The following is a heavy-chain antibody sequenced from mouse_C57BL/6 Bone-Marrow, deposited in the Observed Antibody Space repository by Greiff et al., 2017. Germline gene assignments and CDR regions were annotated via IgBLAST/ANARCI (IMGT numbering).Heavy chain of an antibody. V-gene: IGHV8-8*01. CDR1: GFSLSTFGMG. CDR3: AGIIGKLRLGEWFED. CDR2: IWWDDDK. Sequence: QVTLKVCGPGILQPSQTLSLTCSFSGFSLSTFGMGVGWIRQPSGKGLEWLAHIWWDDDKYYHPALKSRLPLSKDPSQKQVFLTTDKVAPAAPAPDDCAGIIGKLRLGEWFEDWGQGTLVSVAA. D-gene: IGHD3-2*02. J-gene: IGHJ3*01.